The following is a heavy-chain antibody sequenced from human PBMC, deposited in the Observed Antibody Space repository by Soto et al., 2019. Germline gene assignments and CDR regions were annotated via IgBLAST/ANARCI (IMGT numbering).Heavy chain of an antibody. CDR2: IYPGDSDT. J-gene: IGHJ6*03. V-gene: IGHV5-51*01. D-gene: IGHD4-17*01. CDR1: GYSFTSYW. Sequence: GESLKSSCKGSGYSFTSYWIGWVRQMPVKGLEWMGIIYPGDSDTRYSPSFQGQVTISADKSISTAYLQWSSLKASDTAMYYCARNGLYGDYVSYMDVWGKGTTVTVSS. CDR3: ARNGLYGDYVSYMDV.